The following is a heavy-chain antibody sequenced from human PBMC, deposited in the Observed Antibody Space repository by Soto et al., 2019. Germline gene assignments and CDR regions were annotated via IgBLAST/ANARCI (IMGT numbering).Heavy chain of an antibody. V-gene: IGHV4-59*01. Sequence: PWETRSLTGTVSGGSISNYLRHWLRQPPGKGLWWIRSFCYSGSPNYSTWLQGRVAIAGDASRRRCSLDLNSVTAADTAVYYCARSLYSGGWVKTFDIWGQGTMVTVS. CDR1: GGSISNYL. CDR3: ARSLYSGGWVKTFDI. D-gene: IGHD6-19*01. J-gene: IGHJ3*02. CDR2: FCYSGSP.